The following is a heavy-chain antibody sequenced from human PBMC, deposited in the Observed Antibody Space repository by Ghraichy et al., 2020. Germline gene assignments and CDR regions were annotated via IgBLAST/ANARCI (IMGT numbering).Heavy chain of an antibody. CDR1: EGIFSVYG. CDR3: AKCSVGVDRRGWCNWFDP. V-gene: IGHV3-23*01. J-gene: IGHJ5*02. D-gene: IGHD2-21*01. CDR2: INSDGTA. Sequence: GGSLRLSCAASEGIFSVYGMNWVRHAPGKGLEWVSAINSDGTAHYAGSVKGRFTISRDMSKSTLYLQMTSLRVEDTAIYYCAKCSVGVDRRGWCNWFDPWGQGTPVIVSS.